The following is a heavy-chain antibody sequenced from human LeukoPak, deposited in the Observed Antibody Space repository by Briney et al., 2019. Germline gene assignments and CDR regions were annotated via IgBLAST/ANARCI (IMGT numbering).Heavy chain of an antibody. J-gene: IGHJ4*02. V-gene: IGHV1-2*02. CDR1: GYTFTGYY. Sequence: ASVKVSCKASGYTFTGYYIHWVRQAPGQGLEWMGWINPNSGGTNYAQKFQGRVTMTRDTSISTAYMELSRLRPDDTAVYYCARAWAAAGPFDYWGQGTLVTVSS. CDR3: ARAWAAAGPFDY. CDR2: INPNSGGT. D-gene: IGHD6-13*01.